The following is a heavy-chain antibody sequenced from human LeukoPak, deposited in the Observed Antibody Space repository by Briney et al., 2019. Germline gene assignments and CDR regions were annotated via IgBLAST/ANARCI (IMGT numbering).Heavy chain of an antibody. J-gene: IGHJ4*02. D-gene: IGHD3-22*01. CDR2: IWYDGSNK. Sequence: GGSLRLSCAASGFTFSSYGMHWVRRAPGKGLEWVAVIWYDGSNKYYADSVKGRFTISRDNSKNTLYLQINSLRAEDTAVYYCARDGSDYYDSSRYYSYFDYWGQGTLVTVSS. V-gene: IGHV3-33*01. CDR1: GFTFSSYG. CDR3: ARDGSDYYDSSRYYSYFDY.